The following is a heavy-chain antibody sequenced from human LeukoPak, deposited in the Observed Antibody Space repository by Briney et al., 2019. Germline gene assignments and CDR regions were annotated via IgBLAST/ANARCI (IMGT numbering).Heavy chain of an antibody. CDR1: GGSFSGYY. D-gene: IGHD3-22*01. V-gene: IGHV4-34*01. Sequence: SETLSLTCAVYGGSFSGYYWSWIRQPPGKGLEWIGEINHSGSTNYNPSLKSRVTISVDTSKNQVSLKPSSVTAADTAVYYCARGTTMIVVVITSRAPRYFDLWGRGTLVTVSS. CDR3: ARGTTMIVVVITSRAPRYFDL. CDR2: INHSGST. J-gene: IGHJ2*01.